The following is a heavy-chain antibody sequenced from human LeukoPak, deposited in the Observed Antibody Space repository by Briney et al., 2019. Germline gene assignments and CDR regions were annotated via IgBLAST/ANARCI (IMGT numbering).Heavy chain of an antibody. D-gene: IGHD3-3*01. CDR2: ISIYNGNT. CDR1: GYTFTNYG. CDR3: ARITYDFWSGYYMPDDP. V-gene: IGHV1-18*01. J-gene: IGHJ5*02. Sequence: GASVKVSCKACGYTFTNYGISWVRQAPGQGLESMGWISIYNGNTDYAQKLRGRVTMTTDTSTSTAYMELRSLRSDDTAVYYCARITYDFWSGYYMPDDPWGQGTLVTVSS.